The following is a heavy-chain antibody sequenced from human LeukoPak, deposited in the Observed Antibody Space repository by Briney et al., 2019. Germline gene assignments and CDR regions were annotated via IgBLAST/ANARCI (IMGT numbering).Heavy chain of an antibody. CDR1: GFTFTGYW. CDR3: ARDTGWYFDL. CDR2: ITGDGSST. D-gene: IGHD4-17*01. Sequence: GMSLRLSCAASGFTFTGYWMHWVRQPPGKGLVWVSRITGDGSSTTYAYSVKGRFTISRVNAKNTLYLQMISLRAEDTAVYYCARDTGWYFDLWGRGTLVTVSS. V-gene: IGHV3-74*01. J-gene: IGHJ2*01.